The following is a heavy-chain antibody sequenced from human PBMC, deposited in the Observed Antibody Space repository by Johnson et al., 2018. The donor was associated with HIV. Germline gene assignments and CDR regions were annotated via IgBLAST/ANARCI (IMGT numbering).Heavy chain of an antibody. CDR2: VKQDGSEK. V-gene: IGHV3-7*03. CDR3: TTQQRADALDI. Sequence: EVQLVESGGGLAQPGGSLRLSCAASGFTFSSYWMAWVRQAPGKGLEWVANVKQDGSEKNYVDSVKGRFTISRDDSKNTLYLQMNSLKTEDTAVYYCTTQQRADALDIWGQGTMVTVSS. J-gene: IGHJ3*02. D-gene: IGHD6-13*01. CDR1: GFTFSSYW.